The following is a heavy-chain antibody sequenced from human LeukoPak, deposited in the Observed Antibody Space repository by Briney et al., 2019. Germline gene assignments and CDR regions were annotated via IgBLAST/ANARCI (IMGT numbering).Heavy chain of an antibody. CDR1: GFTFSSYA. CDR3: ARAIITIFGHHDY. Sequence: GGSLRLSCAASGFTFSSYAMHWVRQAPGKGLEWVAVISYDGSNKYYADSVKGRFTISRDNSKNTLYLQMNSLRAEDTAVYYCARAIITIFGHHDYWGQGTLVTVSS. CDR2: ISYDGSNK. V-gene: IGHV3-30*04. J-gene: IGHJ4*02. D-gene: IGHD3-3*01.